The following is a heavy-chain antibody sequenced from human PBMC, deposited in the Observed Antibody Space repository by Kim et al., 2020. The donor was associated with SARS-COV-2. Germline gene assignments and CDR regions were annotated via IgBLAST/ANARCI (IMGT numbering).Heavy chain of an antibody. V-gene: IGHV3-33*05. CDR1: GITFSSYG. CDR3: ARGPRTLPLWFGELQLPKDAFDI. J-gene: IGHJ3*02. CDR2: ISYDGSNK. Sequence: GGSLRLSCAASGITFSSYGMHWVRQAPGKGLEWVAVISYDGSNKYYADAVKGRFTISRDNSTNTLYLQMNSLRAEDTAVYFCARGPRTLPLWFGELQLPKDAFDIWGRRTMVTVSS. D-gene: IGHD3-10*01.